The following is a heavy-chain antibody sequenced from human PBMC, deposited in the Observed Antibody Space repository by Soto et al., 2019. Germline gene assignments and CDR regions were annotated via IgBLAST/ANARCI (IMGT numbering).Heavy chain of an antibody. Sequence: GGSMRLSFAASGFTISTYHLNWLLQAPGKGLEWVSYISTDLRALYYADSVRGRFTISRDNAKNSLYLQMTSLRDEDTGVYYCTRDGRRGYDMDVWGQGTTVTVSS. CDR1: GFTISTYH. CDR2: ISTDLRAL. J-gene: IGHJ6*01. CDR3: TRDGRRGYDMDV. D-gene: IGHD1-26*01. V-gene: IGHV3-48*02.